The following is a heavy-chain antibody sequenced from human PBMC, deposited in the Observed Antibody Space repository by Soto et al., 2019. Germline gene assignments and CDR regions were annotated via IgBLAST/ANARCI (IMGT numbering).Heavy chain of an antibody. CDR1: GGTFSSYA. CDR3: ARSQGSSTSLEIYYYYYYGMDV. D-gene: IGHD2-2*01. CDR2: IIPISGTA. V-gene: IGHV1-69*01. J-gene: IGHJ6*02. Sequence: QVQLVLSGAEVKKPGSSVKVSCKASGGTFSSYAISWVRQAPGQGLEWMGGIIPISGTANYAQKFQGRVTITADESTSTAYMELSSLRSEDTAVYYCARSQGSSTSLEIYYYYYYGMDVWGQGTMVTVSS.